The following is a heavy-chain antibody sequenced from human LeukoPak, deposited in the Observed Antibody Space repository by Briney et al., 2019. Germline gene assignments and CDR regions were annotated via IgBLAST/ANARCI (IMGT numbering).Heavy chain of an antibody. CDR1: GFTFSSYG. CDR3: AKGLRTGSFYVLEY. D-gene: IGHD1-26*01. CDR2: ISGSGGST. V-gene: IGHV3-23*01. J-gene: IGHJ4*02. Sequence: GGSLRLSCAASGFTFSSYGMSWVRQAPGKGLEWVSAISGSGGSTFYADSVKGRFTSSRDNSKNTLYLQMNSLRADDTAVYYCAKGLRTGSFYVLEYWGQGTLVTVSS.